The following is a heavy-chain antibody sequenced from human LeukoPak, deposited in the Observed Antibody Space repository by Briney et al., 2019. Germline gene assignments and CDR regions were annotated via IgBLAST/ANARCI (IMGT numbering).Heavy chain of an antibody. CDR3: AGSQWELHAFDI. CDR1: GFTFSSYG. CDR2: IRYDGSNK. V-gene: IGHV3-30*02. J-gene: IGHJ3*02. Sequence: PGGSLRLSCAASGFTFSSYGMHWVRQAPGKGLEWVAFIRYDGSNKYYADSVKSRFTISRDNSKNTLYLQMNSLRAEDTAVYYCAGSQWELHAFDIWGQGTMVTVSS. D-gene: IGHD1-26*01.